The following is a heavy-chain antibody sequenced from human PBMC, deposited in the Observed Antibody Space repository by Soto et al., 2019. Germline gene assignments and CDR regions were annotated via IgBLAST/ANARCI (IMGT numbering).Heavy chain of an antibody. J-gene: IGHJ2*01. CDR3: AKAPVGPDWYFDL. Sequence: DVQLLESGGGLVQPGGSLRLSCAASGFTFRSYAMSWVRQAPGKGLEWVSGISGSGISTNYADSVKGRFTVSRDNSKNTLYLQMNSLRAEDTAVYNCAKAPVGPDWYFDLWGRGTLVTVSS. CDR2: ISGSGIST. V-gene: IGHV3-23*01. CDR1: GFTFRSYA.